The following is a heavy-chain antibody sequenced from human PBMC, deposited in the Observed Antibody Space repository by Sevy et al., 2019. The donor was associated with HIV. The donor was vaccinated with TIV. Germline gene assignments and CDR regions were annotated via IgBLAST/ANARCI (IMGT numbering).Heavy chain of an antibody. D-gene: IGHD3-3*01. V-gene: IGHV3-43*01. Sequence: GGSLRLSCAASGFTFDDYTMHWVRQAPGKGLEWVSLISWDGGSTYYADSVKGRFTISRDNSKNSLYLQMNSLRTEDTALYYWEKAVPRITFFGVVTPGGMDVGAKGTRVTVSS. CDR1: GFTFDDYT. CDR2: ISWDGGST. J-gene: IGHJ6*04. CDR3: EKAVPRITFFGVVTPGGMDV.